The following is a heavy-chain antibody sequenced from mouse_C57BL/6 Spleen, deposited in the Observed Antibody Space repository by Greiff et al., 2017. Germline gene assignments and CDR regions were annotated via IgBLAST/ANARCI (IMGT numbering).Heavy chain of an antibody. CDR3: FYYGSSSWYFDV. CDR1: GYTFTSYW. V-gene: IGHV1-5*01. J-gene: IGHJ1*03. D-gene: IGHD1-1*01. CDR2: IYPGNSDT. Sequence: DVKLQESGTVLARPGASVKMSCKTSGYTFTSYWMHWVKQRPGQGLEWIGAIYPGNSDTSYNQKFKGKAKLTAVTSASTAYMELSSLTNEDSAVYYCFYYGSSSWYFDVWGTGTTVTVSS.